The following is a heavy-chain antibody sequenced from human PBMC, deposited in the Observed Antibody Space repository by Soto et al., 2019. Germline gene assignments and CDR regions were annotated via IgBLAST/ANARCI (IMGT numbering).Heavy chain of an antibody. CDR3: AREGFSSSYLAY. CDR1: GGTFGSYS. D-gene: IGHD3-22*01. V-gene: IGHV1-69*13. CDR2: IVPFFTAP. J-gene: IGHJ4*02. Sequence: SVKVSCKASGGTFGSYSITWVRQAPGQGLDWMGRIVPFFTAPKFAQKFQGRVTITADESSNTVYMELSGLTSEDTAMYYCAREGFSSSYLAYWGQGTLVTVSS.